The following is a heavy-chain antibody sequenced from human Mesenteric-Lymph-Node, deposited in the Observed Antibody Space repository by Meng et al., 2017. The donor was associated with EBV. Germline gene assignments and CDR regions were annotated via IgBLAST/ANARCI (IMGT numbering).Heavy chain of an antibody. CDR2: IDTTGGRT. D-gene: IGHD6-13*01. CDR1: GFSFTSYA. Sequence: GEVWGSGERMVKPGGSRRLSWEVSGFSFTSYAMTWVRQAPGKGLEWVSAIDTTGGRTYYADSVKGRFTISRDNYKNTLSLQMNSLRVEDTAVYYCAKDGAGAPAGHWGQGTLVTVSS. CDR3: AKDGAGAPAGH. J-gene: IGHJ4*02. V-gene: IGHV3-23*01.